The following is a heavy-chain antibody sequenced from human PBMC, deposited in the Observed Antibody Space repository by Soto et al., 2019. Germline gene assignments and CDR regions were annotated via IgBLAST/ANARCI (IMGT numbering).Heavy chain of an antibody. CDR3: VRLRGYGDSNFDY. D-gene: IGHD4-17*01. CDR1: GDSISNSYY. CDR2: IYYSGGT. J-gene: IGHJ4*02. V-gene: IGHV4-39*01. Sequence: SETLSLTCTVSGDSISNSYYCGCIRQPPGKGLEWLATIYYSGGTYYNPSLKSRVTISQDTSKNRFSLKLTFVTAADTAVYYCVRLRGYGDSNFDYWGQGAPVTVSS.